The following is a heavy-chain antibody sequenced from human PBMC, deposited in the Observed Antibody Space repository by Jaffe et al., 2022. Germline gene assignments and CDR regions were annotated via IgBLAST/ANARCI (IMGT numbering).Heavy chain of an antibody. D-gene: IGHD3-16*02. CDR3: ARELYDYVWGSYRIPKLFDY. CDR2: IYTSGST. CDR1: GGSISSGSYY. J-gene: IGHJ4*02. Sequence: QVQLQESGPGLVKPSQTLSLTCTVSGGSISSGSYYWSWIRQPAGKGLEWIGRIYTSGSTNYNPSLKSRVTISVDTSKNQFSLKLSSVTAADTAVYYCARELYDYVWGSYRIPKLFDYWGQGTLVTVSS. V-gene: IGHV4-61*02.